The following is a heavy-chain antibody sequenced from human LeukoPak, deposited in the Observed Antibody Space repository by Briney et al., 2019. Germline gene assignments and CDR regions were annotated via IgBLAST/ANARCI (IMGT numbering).Heavy chain of an antibody. CDR2: IRYDGSNK. J-gene: IGHJ6*02. CDR1: GFTFSSYG. CDR3: AKVTVAGYYYGMDV. Sequence: GGSLRLSCAASGFTFSSYGMHWVRQAPGKGLEWVAFIRYDGSNKYYADSVKGRFTISRDNFKNALYLQMNSLRAEDTAVYYCAKVTVAGYYYGMDVWGQGTTVTVSS. D-gene: IGHD6-19*01. V-gene: IGHV3-30*02.